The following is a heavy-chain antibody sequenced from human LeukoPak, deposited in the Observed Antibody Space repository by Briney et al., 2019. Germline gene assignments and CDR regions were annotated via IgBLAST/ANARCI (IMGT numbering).Heavy chain of an antibody. J-gene: IGHJ6*02. Sequence: GGSLRLSCAVSGFTFSSYAMHWVRQAPGKGLEWVAVISYDGSNKYYADSVKGRFTISRDNSKNTLYLQMNSLRAEDTAVYYCARADTLAAPYYYYGMDVWGQGTTVTVSS. V-gene: IGHV3-30*04. CDR2: ISYDGSNK. CDR3: ARADTLAAPYYYYGMDV. CDR1: GFTFSSYA. D-gene: IGHD2-15*01.